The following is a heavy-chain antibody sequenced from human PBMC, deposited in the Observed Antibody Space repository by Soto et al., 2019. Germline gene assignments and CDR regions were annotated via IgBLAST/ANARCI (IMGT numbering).Heavy chain of an antibody. CDR3: ARTRTDTSSSFDH. CDR2: VTHSGIS. D-gene: IGHD6-6*01. Sequence: QVQLQESGPGLVRPSQTLSLTCTVSRDSISRGDYYWSWIRQHAGKGLEWIGYVTHSGISFYNPSLQSRVIISVDTSKNQFALKLTPVTAADTAVYYCARTRTDTSSSFDHWGQGTLVTVSS. J-gene: IGHJ4*02. V-gene: IGHV4-31*03. CDR1: RDSISRGDYY.